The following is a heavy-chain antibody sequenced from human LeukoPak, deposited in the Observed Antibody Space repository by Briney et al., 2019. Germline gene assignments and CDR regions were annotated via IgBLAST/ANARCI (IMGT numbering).Heavy chain of an antibody. Sequence: GASVKVSCKASGGTFSSYAISWVRQAPGQGLEWMGGIIPIFGTANYAQKFQGRVTITADESTSTAYMELSSLRSEDTAVYYCARRAHTAMGLPYFGYWGQGTLVTVSS. CDR2: IIPIFGTA. CDR1: GGTFSSYA. V-gene: IGHV1-69*13. D-gene: IGHD5-18*01. J-gene: IGHJ4*02. CDR3: ARRAHTAMGLPYFGY.